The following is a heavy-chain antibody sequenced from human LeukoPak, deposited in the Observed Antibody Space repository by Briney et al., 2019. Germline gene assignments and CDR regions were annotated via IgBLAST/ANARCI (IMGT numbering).Heavy chain of an antibody. CDR1: GGSISSSSDY. CDR2: IYYSGST. CDR3: ANLSSFDYYYYYYMDV. V-gene: IGHV4-39*01. Sequence: SETLSLTCTVSGGSISSSSDYWGWIRQPPGKGLEWIGSIYYSGSTYYNPSLKSRVTISVDTSKNQFSLKLSSVTAADTAVYYCANLSSFDYYYYYYMDVWGKGTTVTVSS. J-gene: IGHJ6*03. D-gene: IGHD6-6*01.